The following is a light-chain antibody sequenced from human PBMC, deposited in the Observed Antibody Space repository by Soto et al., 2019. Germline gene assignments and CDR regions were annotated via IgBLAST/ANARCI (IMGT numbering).Light chain of an antibody. J-gene: IGKJ4*01. CDR3: QQRSNWPPV. CDR2: GAS. CDR1: QSVSNDF. V-gene: IGKV3D-20*02. Sequence: EIVLTQSPGILSLSPGERATLSCRASQSVSNDFLAWYQQKPGQAPRLLIYGASTRATDVPDRFSGSGSGTDFTLTISSLEPEDSAVYYCQQRSNWPPVFGGGTKV.